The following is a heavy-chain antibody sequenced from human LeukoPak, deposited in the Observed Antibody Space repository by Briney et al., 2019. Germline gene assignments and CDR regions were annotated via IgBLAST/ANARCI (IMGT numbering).Heavy chain of an antibody. CDR3: ARNENSGWGYFDY. D-gene: IGHD5-12*01. CDR2: IGGSNGTT. CDR1: RFTFNSYA. Sequence: GGSLRLSCAASRFTFNSYAMSWVRQAPGKGLEWVSVIGGSNGTTFYVGSVKGRFTISRDNSKDTLYLQMNSLRAEDTAVYYCARNENSGWGYFDYWGQGTLVTVSS. V-gene: IGHV3-23*01. J-gene: IGHJ4*02.